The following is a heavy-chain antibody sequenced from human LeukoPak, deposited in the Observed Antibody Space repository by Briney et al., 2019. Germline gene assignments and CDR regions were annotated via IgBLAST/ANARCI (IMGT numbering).Heavy chain of an antibody. J-gene: IGHJ4*02. V-gene: IGHV4-59*01. CDR1: GGSISSYY. Sequence: SETLSLTCTVPGGSISSYYWSWIRQPPGKELEWIGYIYYSGSTNYNPSLKSRVTISVDTSKNQFSLKLSSVTAADTAVYYCARVGSSGWYFGGFEYWGQGTLVTVSS. D-gene: IGHD6-19*01. CDR2: IYYSGST. CDR3: ARVGSSGWYFGGFEY.